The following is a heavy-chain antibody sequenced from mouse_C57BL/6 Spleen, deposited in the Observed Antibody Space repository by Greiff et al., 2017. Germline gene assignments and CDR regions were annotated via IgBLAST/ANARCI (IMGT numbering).Heavy chain of an antibody. CDR2: IYPGDGDT. CDR1: GYAFSSYW. J-gene: IGHJ3*01. Sequence: QVQLQQSGAELVKPGASVKISCKASGYAFSSYWMNWVKQRPGKGLEWIGQIYPGDGDTNYNGKFKGKATLTADKSSSTAYSQLSSLTSEDSAVYFCARLDLYGYDGAYWGQGTLVTVSA. D-gene: IGHD2-2*01. V-gene: IGHV1-80*01. CDR3: ARLDLYGYDGAY.